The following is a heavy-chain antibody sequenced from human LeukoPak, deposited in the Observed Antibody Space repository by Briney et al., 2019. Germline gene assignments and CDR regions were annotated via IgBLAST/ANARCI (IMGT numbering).Heavy chain of an antibody. CDR3: AKMVTATMRNWFDP. V-gene: IGHV3-21*01. J-gene: IGHJ5*02. D-gene: IGHD2-21*02. Sequence: GGSLRLSCAASGFTFTHYGMNWVRQAPGKGLEWVSSISSSSSYMYYADSVKGRFTISRDNAKNSLYLQMNSLRAEDTAVYYCAKMVTATMRNWFDPWGHGTQVTVSS. CDR2: ISSSSSYM. CDR1: GFTFTHYG.